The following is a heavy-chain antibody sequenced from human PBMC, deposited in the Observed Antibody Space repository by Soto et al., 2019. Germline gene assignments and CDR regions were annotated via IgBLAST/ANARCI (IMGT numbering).Heavy chain of an antibody. CDR2: IIPFFNTP. D-gene: IGHD2-21*01. V-gene: IGHV1-69*01. J-gene: IGHJ4*02. CDR3: AAESAYGGNPLAFLY. Sequence: QVQLVQAGGEVKRPGSSVRVSCKASADTFSSYAISWVRQARGQGLDWMGGIIPFFNTPNYAQKLQGRVTITADESTSTAYVDLSSLRSEDTAMYYCAAESAYGGNPLAFLYWGQGTLVTVSS. CDR1: ADTFSSYA.